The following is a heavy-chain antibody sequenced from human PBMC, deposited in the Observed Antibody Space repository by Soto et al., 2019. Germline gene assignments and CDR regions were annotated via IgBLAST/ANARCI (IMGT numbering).Heavy chain of an antibody. Sequence: SLRLSCAASGFTFYDYGMHLCRQAAGKGLEWVSGISWNSGSIGYADSVKGRFIISRDNAKNSLYLQMNNLRPEDTAFYFCAKVSTTHTFGPLDPWGQGTLVTVSS. CDR1: GFTFYDYG. CDR2: ISWNSGSI. CDR3: AKVSTTHTFGPLDP. D-gene: IGHD1-1*01. J-gene: IGHJ5*02. V-gene: IGHV3-9*01.